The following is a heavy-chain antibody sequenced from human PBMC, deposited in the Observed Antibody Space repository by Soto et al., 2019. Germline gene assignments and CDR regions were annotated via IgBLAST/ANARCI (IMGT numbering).Heavy chain of an antibody. CDR3: ARWPPDY. D-gene: IGHD5-12*01. CDR1: GFTFSSYS. J-gene: IGHJ4*02. Sequence: GGSLRLSCAASGFTFSSYSMSWVRQAPGKGLVLVSRFNSDGSSTSYADSVKGRFTISRDNAKNTLYLQINSLRAEDTAVYYCARWPPDYWSQGTLVTVSS. V-gene: IGHV3-74*01. CDR2: FNSDGSST.